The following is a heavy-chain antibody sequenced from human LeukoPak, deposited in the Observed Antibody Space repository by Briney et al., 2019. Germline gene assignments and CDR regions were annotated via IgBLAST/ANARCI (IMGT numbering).Heavy chain of an antibody. D-gene: IGHD3-3*01. CDR3: ARHHYDFWSGCFPNYYYYYGMDV. CDR1: GGSISSYY. J-gene: IGHJ6*02. Sequence: SETLSLTCTVSGGSISSYYWSWIRQPPGKGPEWIGYIYYSGSTNYNPSLKSRVTISVDTSKNQFSLKLSSVTAADTAVYYCARHHYDFWSGCFPNYYYYYGMDVWGQGTTVTVSS. V-gene: IGHV4-59*01. CDR2: IYYSGST.